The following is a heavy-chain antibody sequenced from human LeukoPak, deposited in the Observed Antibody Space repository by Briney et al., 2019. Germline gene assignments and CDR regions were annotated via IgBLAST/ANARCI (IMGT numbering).Heavy chain of an antibody. D-gene: IGHD2-2*01. CDR1: GFTLSSYW. V-gene: IGHV3-74*01. CDR2: INTDGSST. J-gene: IGHJ5*02. CDR3: ARDQCTSTSCYGYNWFDP. Sequence: PGGSLRLSCAASGFTLSSYWMHWVRQAPGKGRVWVSRINTDGSSTSYADSVKGRFTISRDKAKNTLYLQMNSLRAEDTAVYYCARDQCTSTSCYGYNWFDPWGQGTLVTVSS.